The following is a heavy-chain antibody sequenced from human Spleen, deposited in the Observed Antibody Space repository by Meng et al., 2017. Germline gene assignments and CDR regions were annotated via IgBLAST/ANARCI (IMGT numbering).Heavy chain of an antibody. D-gene: IGHD3-22*01. J-gene: IGHJ4*02. CDR1: GFTFSSCS. V-gene: IGHV3-21*01. CDR2: ISSSSSYI. CDR3: ARDYYDSSGYYVSWGPYYFDY. Sequence: GESLKISCAASGFTFSSCSMNWVRQAPGKGLEWVSSISSSSSYIYYADSVKGRFTISRDNAKNSLYLQMNSLRAEDTAVYYCARDYYDSSGYYVSWGPYYFDYWGQGTLVTVSS.